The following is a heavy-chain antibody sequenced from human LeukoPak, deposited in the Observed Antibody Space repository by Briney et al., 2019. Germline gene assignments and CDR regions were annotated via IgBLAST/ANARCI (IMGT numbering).Heavy chain of an antibody. CDR2: IRYDGSNK. CDR3: AKDTIVVVPAAILDY. J-gene: IGHJ4*02. CDR1: GFTFSSYG. D-gene: IGHD2-2*02. V-gene: IGHV3-30*02. Sequence: AGGSLRLSCAASGFTFSSYGMHWVRQTPGKGLEWVAFIRYDGSNKYYADSVKGRFTISRDNSKNTLYLQMNSLRAGDTAVYYCAKDTIVVVPAAILDYWGQGTLVTVSS.